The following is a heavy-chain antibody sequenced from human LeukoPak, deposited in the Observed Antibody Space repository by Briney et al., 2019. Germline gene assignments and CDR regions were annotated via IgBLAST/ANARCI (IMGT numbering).Heavy chain of an antibody. D-gene: IGHD1-26*01. J-gene: IGHJ5*02. CDR2: INSDGSST. Sequence: GGSLSLSCAASGFTFSSYWMHWVRQAPGKGLVWVSRINSDGSSTSYADSVKGRFTISRDNAKNTPYLQMNSLRAEDTAVYYGARVPGIVGAEEFWFDPWGQGALVTVSS. V-gene: IGHV3-74*01. CDR1: GFTFSSYW. CDR3: ARVPGIVGAEEFWFDP.